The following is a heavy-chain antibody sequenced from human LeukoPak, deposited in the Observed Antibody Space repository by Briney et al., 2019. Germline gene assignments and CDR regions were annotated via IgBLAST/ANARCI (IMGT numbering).Heavy chain of an antibody. Sequence: ASVKVSCKASGYTFSAYYIHWVRQAPGQGLEWMGWINPNSGGTNYAPKFRGRVTMTRDTSISTANMELTSLRSDDTAVYYCARPQDHGGNVENFDIWGQGTSVTVSS. CDR2: INPNSGGT. V-gene: IGHV1-2*02. J-gene: IGHJ3*02. CDR1: GYTFSAYY. CDR3: ARPQDHGGNVENFDI. D-gene: IGHD4-23*01.